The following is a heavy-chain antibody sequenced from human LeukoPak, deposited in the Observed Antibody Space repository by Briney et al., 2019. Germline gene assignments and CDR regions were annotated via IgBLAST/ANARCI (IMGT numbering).Heavy chain of an antibody. V-gene: IGHV3-11*06. D-gene: IGHD1-26*01. CDR2: TSSSSSYT. Sequence: PGGSLRLSCAASGFTFSDYYMSWIRQAPGKGLEWVSYTSSSSSYTNYADSVKGRFTISRDNAKNSLYLQMNSLRAEDTAVYYCARDGIVGAADYWGQGTLVTVSS. CDR1: GFTFSDYY. CDR3: ARDGIVGAADY. J-gene: IGHJ4*02.